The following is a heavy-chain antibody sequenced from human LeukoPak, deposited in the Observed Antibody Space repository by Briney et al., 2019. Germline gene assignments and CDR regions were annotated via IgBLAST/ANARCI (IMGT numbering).Heavy chain of an antibody. CDR1: GFTFSSYA. V-gene: IGHV3-23*01. CDR2: ISGSGGST. CDR3: AKGHSCSGGSCYSWLFDY. J-gene: IGHJ4*02. D-gene: IGHD2-15*01. Sequence: GGSLRLSCAASGFTFSSYAMSWVRQAPGKGLEWVSAISGSGGSTYYADSVKGRFTISRDNSKNTLYLQMNSLRAEDTAVYYCAKGHSCSGGSCYSWLFDYWGREPWSPSPQ.